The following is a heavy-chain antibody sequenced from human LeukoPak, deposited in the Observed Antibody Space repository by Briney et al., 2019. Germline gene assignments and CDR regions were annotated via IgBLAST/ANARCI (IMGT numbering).Heavy chain of an antibody. CDR3: ARDFEWELLKANAFDI. CDR1: GFTFSSYT. D-gene: IGHD1-26*01. V-gene: IGHV3-21*01. Sequence: GGSLTLSCEDSGFTFSSYTMNWVRQAPGKGLEWVSSISSRSNFIYYADSLKGRFTISRDNAKNSLYLQMNSLRAEDTAVYYCARDFEWELLKANAFDIWGQGTMVTVSS. CDR2: ISSRSNFI. J-gene: IGHJ3*02.